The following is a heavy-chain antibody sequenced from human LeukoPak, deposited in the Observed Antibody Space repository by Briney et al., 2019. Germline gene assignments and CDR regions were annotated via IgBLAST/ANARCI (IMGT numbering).Heavy chain of an antibody. J-gene: IGHJ4*02. CDR2: IKYDGSRT. CDR1: GMTFDRHG. CDR3: ASTEFLHY. D-gene: IGHD3-10*01. Sequence: GGSLRLSCVVSGMTFDRHGMHWVRQPPGKGLEWLAFIKYDGSRTDYEDSVQGRFTVSRDNAKNSLFLQMNSLRVEDTAVYYCASTEFLHYWGQGTLVTVSS. V-gene: IGHV3-30*02.